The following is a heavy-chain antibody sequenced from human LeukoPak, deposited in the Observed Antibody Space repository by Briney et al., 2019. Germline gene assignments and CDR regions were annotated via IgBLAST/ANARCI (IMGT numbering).Heavy chain of an antibody. J-gene: IGHJ4*02. V-gene: IGHV1-18*01. CDR3: ARDRGRNSGNNYVSSGYYDH. CDR1: GYTFTSYV. Sequence: GASVKVSCKASGYTFTSYVISWVRQAPGQGLEWMGWISAYNGNTNYAQKFQGRVTMTTETSTSTAYMELRSLRSDDTAVYYCARDRGRNSGNNYVSSGYYDHWGQGTLVTVSS. CDR2: ISAYNGNT. D-gene: IGHD3-22*01.